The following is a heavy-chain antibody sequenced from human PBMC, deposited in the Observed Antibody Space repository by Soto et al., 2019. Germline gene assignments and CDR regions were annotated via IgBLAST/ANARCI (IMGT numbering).Heavy chain of an antibody. Sequence: HPGGSLRLSCAASGFTFITYAMNWVRQAPGKGLEWVSTISGSGGSTYYADSVKGRFTISRDNSKNTLTLYLQMNSLRAEDTAVYYCAKRRGLGYCGSTACPDAFDIWGQGTMVTVSS. J-gene: IGHJ3*02. CDR3: AKRRGLGYCGSTACPDAFDI. D-gene: IGHD2-2*01. CDR2: ISGSGGST. V-gene: IGHV3-23*01. CDR1: GFTFITYA.